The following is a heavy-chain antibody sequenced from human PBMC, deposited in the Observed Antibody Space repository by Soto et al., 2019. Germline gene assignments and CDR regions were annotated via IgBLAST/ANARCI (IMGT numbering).Heavy chain of an antibody. CDR2: INPNSGGT. Sequence: QVQLVQSGAEVKKPGASVKVSCKASGYTFTGYYMHWVRQAPGQGLEWMGWINPNSGGTNYAQKFEGWVTMTTDTSITTAYMELSMLRSDDTAVYYCARAHCGGDCYSGVDYWGQGTLVTVSS. CDR1: GYTFTGYY. J-gene: IGHJ4*02. CDR3: ARAHCGGDCYSGVDY. D-gene: IGHD2-21*02. V-gene: IGHV1-2*04.